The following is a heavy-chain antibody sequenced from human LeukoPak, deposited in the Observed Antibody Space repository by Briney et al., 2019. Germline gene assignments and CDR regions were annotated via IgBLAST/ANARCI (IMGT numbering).Heavy chain of an antibody. Sequence: GASVKVSCKASGYIFSDYYIHWVRQAPGQGLEWMGWINPKSGDTNYAQKFQGRVTMTGDTSITTSYMEWSRLRSEDTAVYYCARRGSSSSEYFQRWGQGTLVTVSS. V-gene: IGHV1-2*02. CDR3: ARRGSSSSEYFQR. CDR2: INPKSGDT. J-gene: IGHJ1*01. D-gene: IGHD6-6*01. CDR1: GYIFSDYY.